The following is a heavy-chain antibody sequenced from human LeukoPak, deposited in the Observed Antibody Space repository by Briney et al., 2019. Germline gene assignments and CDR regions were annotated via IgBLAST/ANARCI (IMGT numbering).Heavy chain of an antibody. CDR1: GASITNNKYF. CDR3: ARRYYYDSSGPDSWWFDP. J-gene: IGHJ5*02. D-gene: IGHD3-22*01. Sequence: PSETLSLTCAVSGASITNNKYFWGWVRQPPGKGLEHVGSTDYTGSTYYNPSLKSRVTISVDTSKNQFSLKLSSVTAADTAVYYCARRYYYDSSGPDSWWFDPWGQGTLVTVSS. CDR2: TDYTGST. V-gene: IGHV4-39*07.